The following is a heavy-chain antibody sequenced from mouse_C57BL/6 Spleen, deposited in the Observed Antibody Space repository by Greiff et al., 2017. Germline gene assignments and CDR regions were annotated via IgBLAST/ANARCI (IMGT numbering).Heavy chain of an antibody. V-gene: IGHV3-1*01. Sequence: EVQLQESGPGMVKPSQSLSLTCTVTGYSITSGYDWHWIRHFPGNKLEWMGYISYSGSTNYNPSLKSRISITHDTSKNHFFLKLNSVTTEDTATYYCAREGDGNYVGAMDYWGQGTSVTVSS. D-gene: IGHD2-1*01. CDR3: AREGDGNYVGAMDY. CDR2: ISYSGST. CDR1: GYSITSGYD. J-gene: IGHJ4*01.